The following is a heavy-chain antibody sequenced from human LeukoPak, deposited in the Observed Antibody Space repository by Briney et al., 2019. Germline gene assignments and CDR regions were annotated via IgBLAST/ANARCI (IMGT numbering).Heavy chain of an antibody. V-gene: IGHV1-8*01. J-gene: IGHJ6*02. D-gene: IGHD2-2*02. CDR3: ARDGSLVVPAAIRSYYYYGMDV. CDR2: MNPNSGNT. Sequence: GASVKVSCKASGYTFTSYDINWMRQATGQGLEWMGWMNPNSGNTGYAQKFQGRVTMTRNTSISTAYMGLSSLRSEDTAVYYCARDGSLVVPAAIRSYYYYGMDVWGQGTTVTVSS. CDR1: GYTFTSYD.